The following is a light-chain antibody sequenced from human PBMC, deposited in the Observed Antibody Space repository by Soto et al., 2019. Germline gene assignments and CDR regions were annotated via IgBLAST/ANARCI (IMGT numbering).Light chain of an antibody. V-gene: IGKV3-11*01. Sequence: MLPQSPATLSLSPEERSPLPCRASQSVTSYLAWYQQKPGQAPKLLIYEASNRDTGIPARFSGSGSGSEFTLTISSLEPEDFAVYYCQQCSDWPVAFGQGTRLEIK. J-gene: IGKJ5*01. CDR1: QSVTSY. CDR2: EAS. CDR3: QQCSDWPVA.